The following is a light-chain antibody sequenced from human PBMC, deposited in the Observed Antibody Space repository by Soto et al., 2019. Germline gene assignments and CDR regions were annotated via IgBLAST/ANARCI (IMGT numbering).Light chain of an antibody. CDR2: AAS. CDR3: QQSFSTPIT. Sequence: DIQMTQARASRSASVGDIVTITCRASQNIRNFLTWYQQKPGKAPKLLIYAASTLESGVPSRFSGTESGTDFTLTISGLQPEDFATYYCQQSFSTPITFGQGTRLEIK. CDR1: QNIRNF. V-gene: IGKV1-39*01. J-gene: IGKJ5*01.